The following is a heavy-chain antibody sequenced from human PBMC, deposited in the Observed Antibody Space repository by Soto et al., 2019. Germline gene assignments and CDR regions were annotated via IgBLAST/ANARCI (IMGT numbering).Heavy chain of an antibody. Sequence: GGSLRLSCAASGFKFSNYAMSWVRQAPGKGLEWVSLISATGGGTYYADSVKGRFTISRDNSRNTLYLQVHSLTAEDTAVYYCAKDRRAGGNSAFYFDFWGQGAQVTVYS. CDR2: ISATGGGT. J-gene: IGHJ4*02. CDR1: GFKFSNYA. V-gene: IGHV3-23*01. D-gene: IGHD3-16*01. CDR3: AKDRRAGGNSAFYFDF.